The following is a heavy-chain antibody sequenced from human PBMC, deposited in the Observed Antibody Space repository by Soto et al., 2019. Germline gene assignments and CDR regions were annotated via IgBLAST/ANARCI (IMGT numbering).Heavy chain of an antibody. CDR2: TYYRSKWYN. CDR1: GDSVSSNSAA. Sequence: PSQTLSLTCAISGDSVSSNSAAWNWIRQSPSRGLEWLGRTYYRSKWYNDYAVSVKSRITINPDTSKNQFSLQLNSVTPEDTAVYYCARDQALPPDNCSGGSCYRNWFDPWGQGTLVTVSS. V-gene: IGHV6-1*01. CDR3: ARDQALPPDNCSGGSCYRNWFDP. D-gene: IGHD2-15*01. J-gene: IGHJ5*02.